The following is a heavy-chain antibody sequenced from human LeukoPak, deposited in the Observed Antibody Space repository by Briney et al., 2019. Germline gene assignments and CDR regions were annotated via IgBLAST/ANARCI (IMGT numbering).Heavy chain of an antibody. J-gene: IGHJ3*02. V-gene: IGHV3-48*02. CDR3: ARDRSEQWLVHACDI. D-gene: IGHD6-19*01. Sequence: PGGSLRLSCAASGFTFSSYGMNWVRQAPGKWLESDSYISSSSSTIYYADSVKGRFTISRDKAKNSLYLQMNSLRDEDTAVYYCARDRSEQWLVHACDIWGQGTMVTVSS. CDR2: ISSSSSTI. CDR1: GFTFSSYG.